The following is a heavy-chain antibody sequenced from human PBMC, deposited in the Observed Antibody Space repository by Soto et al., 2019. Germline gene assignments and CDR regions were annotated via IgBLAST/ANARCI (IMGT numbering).Heavy chain of an antibody. Sequence: QAQLVQSGAEVKKPGASVKVSCKASGYSFISHGITWVRQAPGQGLEWMGWVSRDNGNTNYAQKLQGRVTMTTDTSTDTAFMELRSLISDDTAVYYCARLGNWDENWYFDLWGRGTLVIVSS. J-gene: IGHJ2*01. CDR2: VSRDNGNT. V-gene: IGHV1-18*04. CDR3: ARLGNWDENWYFDL. CDR1: GYSFISHG. D-gene: IGHD1-1*01.